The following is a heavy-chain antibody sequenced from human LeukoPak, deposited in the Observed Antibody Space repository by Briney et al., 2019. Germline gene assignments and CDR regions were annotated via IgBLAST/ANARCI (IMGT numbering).Heavy chain of an antibody. CDR3: ARGGRGSAAVVAPRSFDI. D-gene: IGHD3-22*01. CDR1: GFIFSNYG. Sequence: GGSLRLSCAASGFIFSNYGMNWVRQAPGKGLEWVAAISASGSATSYADSVRGRFTISRDNSKNTLYLHMNSLRAEDSALYYCARGGRGSAAVVAPRSFDIWGQGTMVTVSS. CDR2: ISASGSAT. V-gene: IGHV3-23*01. J-gene: IGHJ3*02.